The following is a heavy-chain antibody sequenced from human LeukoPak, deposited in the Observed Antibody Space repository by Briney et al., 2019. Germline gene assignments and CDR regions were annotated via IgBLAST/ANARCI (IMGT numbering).Heavy chain of an antibody. CDR2: ISAYNGNT. CDR1: GYTFTSYG. Sequence: GASVKVSCKASGYTFTSYGISWVRQAPGQGLEWMGWISAYNGNTNYAQKLQGRVTMTTDTSTSTAYMELRSLRSDDTAVYYWARDGWYCSSTSCYRIPPQDYWGQGTLVTVSS. CDR3: ARDGWYCSSTSCYRIPPQDY. V-gene: IGHV1-18*01. J-gene: IGHJ4*02. D-gene: IGHD2-2*02.